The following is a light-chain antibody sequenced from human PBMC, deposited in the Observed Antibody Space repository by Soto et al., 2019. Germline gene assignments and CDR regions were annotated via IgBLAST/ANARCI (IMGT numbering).Light chain of an antibody. CDR2: GAS. CDR3: QQYNDWPLT. Sequence: EIVMTQSPATLSVSPGERATLSCRASQSVYSNLAWYQQKPGQAPRLLIYGASTRATGIPARFSGSGSGTECTLTISGLQSEDFAVYFCQQYNDWPLTFGGGTKV. CDR1: QSVYSN. V-gene: IGKV3-15*01. J-gene: IGKJ4*01.